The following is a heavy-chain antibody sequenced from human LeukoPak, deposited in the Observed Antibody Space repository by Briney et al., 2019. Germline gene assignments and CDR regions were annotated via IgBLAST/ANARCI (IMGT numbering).Heavy chain of an antibody. J-gene: IGHJ4*02. CDR2: IYPGGSDS. CDR3: ARHRYDSAYYADY. V-gene: IGHV5-51*01. Sequence: GESLKISCKGSGYTFSTYWIGWVRQMPGKGLEWMGMIYPGGSDSRYSPSFQGQVTISADKSTSTAYLQWNSLRASDSAIYYCARHRYDSAYYADYWGQGTLVTVSP. CDR1: GYTFSTYW. D-gene: IGHD3-22*01.